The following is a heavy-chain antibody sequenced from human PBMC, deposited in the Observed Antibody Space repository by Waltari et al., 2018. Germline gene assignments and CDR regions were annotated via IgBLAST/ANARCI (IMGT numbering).Heavy chain of an antibody. CDR3: ATAPDAFQIIN. CDR2: INPYSVGT. D-gene: IGHD2-2*01. V-gene: IGHV1-2*02. J-gene: IGHJ4*02. Sequence: QVQLVQSGAEVKKPGSSVKVSCKASGGTFSSYAISWVRQAPGQGLEWMGLINPYSVGTAYAQKFQGRVTLTRDTSISTAYMELNRLISDDSAMYYCATAPDAFQIINWGQGTLVTVSS. CDR1: GGTFSSYA.